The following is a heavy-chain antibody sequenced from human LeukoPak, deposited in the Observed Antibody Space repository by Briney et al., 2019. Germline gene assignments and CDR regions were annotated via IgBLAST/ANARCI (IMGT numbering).Heavy chain of an antibody. CDR1: GYTFTSYY. D-gene: IGHD3-10*01. V-gene: IGHV1-46*01. J-gene: IGHJ3*02. CDR2: INPSGGST. CDR3: ARVGVTMVRGVAFDI. Sequence: ASVKVSCKASGYTFTSYYMHWVRQAPGQGLEWMGIINPSGGSTSYAQKFQGRVTMTRDTSTSTVYMELSSLRSEDTAVYYCARVGVTMVRGVAFDIWGQGTMVTVSS.